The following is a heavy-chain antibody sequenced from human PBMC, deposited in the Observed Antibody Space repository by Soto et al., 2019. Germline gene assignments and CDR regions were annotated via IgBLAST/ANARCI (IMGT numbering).Heavy chain of an antibody. V-gene: IGHV1-18*01. J-gene: IGHJ4*02. CDR2: ISAYNGNT. D-gene: IGHD3-22*01. CDR3: ARGDYYDSSGYYYPFDY. CDR1: GYTFTSYG. Sequence: ASVKVSCKASGYTFTSYGISWVRQAPGQGLERMGWISAYNGNTNYAQKLQGRVTMTTDTSTSTAYMELRSLRSDDTAVYYCARGDYYDSSGYYYPFDYWGQGTPVTVSS.